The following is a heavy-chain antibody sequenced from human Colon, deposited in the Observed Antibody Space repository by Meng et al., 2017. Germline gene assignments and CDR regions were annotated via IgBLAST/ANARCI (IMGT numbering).Heavy chain of an antibody. CDR1: GGAVSSGSYY. J-gene: IGHJ5*02. CDR2: IYYSGST. V-gene: IGHV4-61*01. CDR3: ARNYGP. Sequence: QVQLQESGPGLVRPSEPLSRTCTVSGGAVSSGSYYWSWIRQPPGKGLEWIGYIYYSGSTNYTPSLKSRVTISVDTSKNQFSLKLSSVTAADTAVYYCARNYGPWGQGTLVTVSS. D-gene: IGHD4-17*01.